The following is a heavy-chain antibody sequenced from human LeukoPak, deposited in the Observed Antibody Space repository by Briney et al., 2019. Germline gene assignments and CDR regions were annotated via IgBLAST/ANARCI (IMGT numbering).Heavy chain of an antibody. J-gene: IGHJ6*03. D-gene: IGHD4-17*01. CDR3: ARDPTGYYYMDV. CDR2: IYTSGST. V-gene: IGHV4-61*02. Sequence: SQTLSLTCTVAGDSINNGSYYWSWIRQPAGKGLEWIGRIYTSGSTRYNPSLKSRVTISIDTSKSQFSLKLGSVTAADTAVYYCARDPTGYYYMDVWGKGTTVTVSS. CDR1: GDSINNGSYY.